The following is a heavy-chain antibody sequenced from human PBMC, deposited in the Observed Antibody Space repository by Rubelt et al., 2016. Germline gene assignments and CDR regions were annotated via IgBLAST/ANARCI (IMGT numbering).Heavy chain of an antibody. V-gene: IGHV1-46*01. CDR2: INPSGGST. D-gene: IGHD3-3*01. CDR3: ARSPRYDFEDNWFDP. CDR1: GYTFTSYY. Sequence: QVQLVQSGAEVKKPGASVKVSCKASGYTFTSYYMHWVRQAPGQGLEWMGIINPSGGSTSYAKNVQCRVNMTRDTSTSTVYMELSSLRSEDTAVYYCARSPRYDFEDNWFDPWGQGTLVTVSS. J-gene: IGHJ5*02.